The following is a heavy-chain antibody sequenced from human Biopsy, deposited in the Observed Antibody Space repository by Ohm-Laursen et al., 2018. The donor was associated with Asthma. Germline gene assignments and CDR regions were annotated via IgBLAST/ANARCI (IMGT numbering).Heavy chain of an antibody. J-gene: IGHJ4*02. V-gene: IGHV3-30*18. CDR1: GFMFRSFG. Sequence: SLRLSCSASGFMFRSFGMHWVRQAPGKGLEWVAVISYDGNHKFYEDSVKGRFTISRDNSKNTLYLQMNSLRTEDTAVYYCAKRRGYSGPDNDYWGQGTLVIVSS. CDR2: ISYDGNHK. D-gene: IGHD5-12*01. CDR3: AKRRGYSGPDNDY.